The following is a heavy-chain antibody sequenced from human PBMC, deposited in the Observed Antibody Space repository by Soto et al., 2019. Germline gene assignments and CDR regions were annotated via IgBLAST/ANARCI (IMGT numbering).Heavy chain of an antibody. Sequence: ASVKVSCKASGGTFSSYAISWVRQAPGQGLEWMGGIIPIFGTANYAQKFQGRVTITADESTSTAYMELSSLRSEDTAVYYCARAWRSSSWYYYYGMDVWGQGTTVTVSS. CDR3: ARAWRSSSWYYYYGMDV. D-gene: IGHD6-13*01. V-gene: IGHV1-69*13. CDR1: GGTFSSYA. CDR2: IIPIFGTA. J-gene: IGHJ6*02.